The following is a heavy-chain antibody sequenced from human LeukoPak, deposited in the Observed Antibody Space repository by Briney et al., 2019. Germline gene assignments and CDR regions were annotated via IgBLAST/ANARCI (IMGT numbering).Heavy chain of an antibody. J-gene: IGHJ5*02. CDR3: ARDLGYCSRTSCYVWFDP. Sequence: SETLSLTCAVYGGSFSSYYWSWIRQPPGKGLEWIGHMYFSGSTNYNPSLKSRVTISVDTSKNQFSLNLSSVTAADTAVYYCARDLGYCSRTSCYVWFDPWGQGTLVTVSS. CDR1: GGSFSSYY. CDR2: MYFSGST. V-gene: IGHV4-59*01. D-gene: IGHD2-2*01.